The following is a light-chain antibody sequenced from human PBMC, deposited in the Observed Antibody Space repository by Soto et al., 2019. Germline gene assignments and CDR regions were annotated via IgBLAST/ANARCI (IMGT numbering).Light chain of an antibody. V-gene: IGKV1-5*03. CDR1: QSISSW. CDR2: KAS. CDR3: QQYNSYPLT. J-gene: IGKJ4*01. Sequence: IQMTQSPSTLSPSLGDRVTITCRASQSISSWLAWYQQKPGKAPKLLIYKASSLESGVPSRFSGSGSGTEFSLTISSLQPDDFATYYCQQYNSYPLTFGGGTKVDIK.